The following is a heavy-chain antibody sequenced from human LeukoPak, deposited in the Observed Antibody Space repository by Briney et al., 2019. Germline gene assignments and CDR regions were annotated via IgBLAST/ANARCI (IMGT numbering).Heavy chain of an antibody. V-gene: IGHV4-4*02. CDR1: GGSISSSNW. D-gene: IGHD6-13*01. J-gene: IGHJ6*03. Sequence: PSETLSLTCAVSGGSISSSNWWSWVRQPPGKGLEWIGEIYHSGSTNYNPSLKSRVTISVDKSKNQFSLKLSSVTAADTAVYYCARNSGSGSSSWYGTYYYYYMDVWGKGTTVTISS. CDR2: IYHSGST. CDR3: ARNSGSGSSSWYGTYYYYYMDV.